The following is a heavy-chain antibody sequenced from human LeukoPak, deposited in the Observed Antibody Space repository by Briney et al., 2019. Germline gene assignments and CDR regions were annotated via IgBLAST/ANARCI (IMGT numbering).Heavy chain of an antibody. V-gene: IGHV3-48*01. CDR3: ARDLIAVADPYYFDY. CDR1: GFTFSSYS. CDR2: ISSSSSTI. Sequence: GGSLRLSCAASGFTFSSYSMNWVRQAPGKGLEWVSYISSSSSTIYYADSVKGRFTISRDNAKNSLYLRMTSLRAEDTAVYYCARDLIAVADPYYFDYWGQGTLVTVSS. J-gene: IGHJ4*02. D-gene: IGHD6-19*01.